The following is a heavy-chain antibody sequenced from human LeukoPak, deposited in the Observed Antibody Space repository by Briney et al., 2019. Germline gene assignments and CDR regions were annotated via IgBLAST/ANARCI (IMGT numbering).Heavy chain of an antibody. J-gene: IGHJ3*02. Sequence: GGSLRLSCAASGFTFSTYTMNWVRQAPGKGLEWVSSISSSSSYIYYADSVRGRFTISRDDAKNSLYLQMSSLRAEDTAVYYCAKSNGYGLIDIWGQGTMVTVSS. V-gene: IGHV3-21*04. CDR2: ISSSSSYI. CDR3: AKSNGYGLIDI. D-gene: IGHD3-10*01. CDR1: GFTFSTYT.